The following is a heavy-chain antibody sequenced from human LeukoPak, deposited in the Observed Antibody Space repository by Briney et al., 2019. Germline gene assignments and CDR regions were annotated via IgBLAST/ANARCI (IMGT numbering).Heavy chain of an antibody. D-gene: IGHD6-19*01. J-gene: IGHJ3*02. CDR1: GFPFSSYS. Sequence: GGSLRLSCAASGFPFSSYSMSWVRQAPGKGLEWVSAISGIGGSTYYADSAKGRFTIFRDNPKNKLYLQINSLRAEDTAVYDCATNSMRIIAVADMGAFDIWGQGTMVTVSS. CDR3: ATNSMRIIAVADMGAFDI. CDR2: ISGIGGST. V-gene: IGHV3-23*01.